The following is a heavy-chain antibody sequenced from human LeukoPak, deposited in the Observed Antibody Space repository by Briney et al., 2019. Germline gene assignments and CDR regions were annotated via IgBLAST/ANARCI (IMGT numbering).Heavy chain of an antibody. D-gene: IGHD4-17*01. CDR1: GFTFSSYA. J-gene: IGHJ6*03. CDR3: AKAASKRTDYGDYAFYYYMDV. CDR2: IGGSGGST. V-gene: IGHV3-23*01. Sequence: GGSLRLSCAASGFTFSSYAMSWVRQAPGKGLEWVSAIGGSGGSTDYADSVKGRFTISRDDSKNTLYLQMNSLRAEDTAVYYCAKAASKRTDYGDYAFYYYMDVWGKGTTVTISS.